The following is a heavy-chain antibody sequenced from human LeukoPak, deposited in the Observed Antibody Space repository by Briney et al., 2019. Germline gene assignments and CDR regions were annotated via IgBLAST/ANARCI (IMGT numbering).Heavy chain of an antibody. Sequence: PSETLSLTCTVSGGSISSNFWSWIRQPPGKGLEWIGDIYYSGRTNYNPSLKSRVTISVDTSKNQFSLRLSSVTAADTAVYYCARTSGSYYYYMDVWGKGTAVTISS. CDR3: ARTSGSYYYYMDV. J-gene: IGHJ6*03. CDR2: IYYSGRT. D-gene: IGHD5-12*01. V-gene: IGHV4-59*01. CDR1: GGSISSNF.